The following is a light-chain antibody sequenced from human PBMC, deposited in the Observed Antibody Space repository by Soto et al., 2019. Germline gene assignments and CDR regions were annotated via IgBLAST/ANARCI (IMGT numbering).Light chain of an antibody. Sequence: IQMTQSPSSLSASVGDSVPITCRASQSISSYLHWYQQKPGKAPKLLINVASTLQSGVPSRFSGSGSGTDFTLAITSLQPEEFATYYCQQSSSTPQTFGGGTKVDIK. V-gene: IGKV1-39*01. J-gene: IGKJ4*01. CDR1: QSISSY. CDR3: QQSSSTPQT. CDR2: VAS.